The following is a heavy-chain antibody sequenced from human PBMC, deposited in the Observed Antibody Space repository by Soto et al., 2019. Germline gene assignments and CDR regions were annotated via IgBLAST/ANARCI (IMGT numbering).Heavy chain of an antibody. Sequence: AGGSLRLSCTASGFTFGDYAMSWVRQAPGKGLEWVGFIRSKAYGGTTEYAASVKGRFTISRDDSKSIAYLQMNSLKTEDTAVYYCTRASDPIYYFDYWGQGTLVTVSS. V-gene: IGHV3-49*04. J-gene: IGHJ4*02. CDR1: GFTFGDYA. CDR3: TRASDPIYYFDY. CDR2: IRSKAYGGTT.